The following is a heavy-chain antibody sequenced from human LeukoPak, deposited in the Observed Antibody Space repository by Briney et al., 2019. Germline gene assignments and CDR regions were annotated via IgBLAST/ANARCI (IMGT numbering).Heavy chain of an antibody. CDR3: ARGVVVVVAASPFGDY. D-gene: IGHD2-15*01. Sequence: GGSLRLSCAASGFTFSSYSVNWVREAPGKGLEWVSSISSSSSYIYYADSVKGRVTISRDNAKNSLYLQMNSLRAEDTAVYYCARGVVVVVAASPFGDYWGQGTLVTVSS. J-gene: IGHJ4*02. V-gene: IGHV3-21*01. CDR2: ISSSSSYI. CDR1: GFTFSSYS.